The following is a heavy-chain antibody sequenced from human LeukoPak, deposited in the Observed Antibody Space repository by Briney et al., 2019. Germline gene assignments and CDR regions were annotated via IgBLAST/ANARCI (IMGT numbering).Heavy chain of an antibody. CDR3: AKPRAMTTGVGRYFDL. Sequence: PGGSLRLSCGASGFTFTSYAMSWIRQAPGKGLEWVSAISGGGENTYYGDSVKGRFTISRDNSKNTLYLQMNSLRAEDTATYYCAKPRAMTTGVGRYFDLWGRGTLGTVSS. CDR2: ISGGGENT. J-gene: IGHJ2*01. D-gene: IGHD1-1*01. V-gene: IGHV3-23*01. CDR1: GFTFTSYA.